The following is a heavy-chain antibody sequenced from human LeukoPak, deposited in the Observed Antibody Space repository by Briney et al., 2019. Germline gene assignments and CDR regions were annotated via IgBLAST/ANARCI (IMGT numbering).Heavy chain of an antibody. V-gene: IGHV5-51*01. CDR3: AAGGASAP. J-gene: IGHJ5*02. Sequence: RGESLKISCKGSGYSFTNFWIGWVRQMPGKGLEWMGVISPGDSSIRYSPSFQGQVTISVDKSISTAYLQWSSLKASDSAMYYCAAGGASAPWGQGTLVTVSS. CDR2: ISPGDSSI. CDR1: GYSFTNFW. D-gene: IGHD3-16*01.